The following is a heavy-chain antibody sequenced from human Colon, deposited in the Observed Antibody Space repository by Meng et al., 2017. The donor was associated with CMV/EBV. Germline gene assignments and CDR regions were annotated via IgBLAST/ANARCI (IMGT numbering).Heavy chain of an antibody. D-gene: IGHD6-6*01. V-gene: IGHV4-59*01. J-gene: IGHJ4*02. Sequence: SETLSLTCTVSGGSISSYYWSWIRQPPGKGLEWIGYIYYSGSTNYNPSLKSRVTISVDTSKNQFSLKLSSVTAADTAVYYCAREPYSSFFDYWGQGTLVTSPQ. CDR1: GGSISSYY. CDR3: AREPYSSFFDY. CDR2: IYYSGST.